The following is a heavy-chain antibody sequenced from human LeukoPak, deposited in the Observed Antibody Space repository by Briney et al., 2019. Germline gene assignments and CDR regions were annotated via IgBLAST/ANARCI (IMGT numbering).Heavy chain of an antibody. Sequence: VASVKVSCKASGYTFTNYAMHWVRQAPGQRLEWMGWINAGNGNTKYSQEFQGRVTITRDTSASIAYMELSSLRYDDMAVYYCARGCSGGACYGYHLDPWGQGTLVTVSS. CDR3: ARGCSGGACYGYHLDP. J-gene: IGHJ5*02. CDR1: GYTFTNYA. CDR2: INAGNGNT. V-gene: IGHV1-3*03. D-gene: IGHD2-15*01.